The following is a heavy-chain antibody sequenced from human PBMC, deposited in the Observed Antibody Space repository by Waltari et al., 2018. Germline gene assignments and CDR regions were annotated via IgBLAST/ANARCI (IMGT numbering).Heavy chain of an antibody. CDR2: ISGSGGST. CDR1: GSTVSSSD. V-gene: IGHV3-23*01. Sequence: EVQLLDSGGGLVQPGGSLRLSCAASGSTVSSSDISWVRQAPGQGLEWVSAISGSGGSTYYADAVKGRFTISRDNSKNTLYLQMNSLRAEDTAVYYCAKDEVVPAAWAFDIWGQGTMVTVSS. CDR3: AKDEVVPAAWAFDI. D-gene: IGHD2-2*01. J-gene: IGHJ3*02.